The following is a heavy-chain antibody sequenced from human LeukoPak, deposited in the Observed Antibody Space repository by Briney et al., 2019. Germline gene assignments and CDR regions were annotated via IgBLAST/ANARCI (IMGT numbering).Heavy chain of an antibody. CDR1: GFTFSTYS. D-gene: IGHD2/OR15-2a*01. CDR3: AGGSLRDLRIN. J-gene: IGHJ4*02. Sequence: GGSLRLSRAASGFTFSTYSMHWVRQAPGKGLQWVSSIISSGSNMYCADSVKGRFTVSRDNDKNSLYLQMSSLRAEDTAVYYCAGGSLRDLRINWRQGTLVTVSS. V-gene: IGHV3-21*06. CDR2: IISSGSNM.